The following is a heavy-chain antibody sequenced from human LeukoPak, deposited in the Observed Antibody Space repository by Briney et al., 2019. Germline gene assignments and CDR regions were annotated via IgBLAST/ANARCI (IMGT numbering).Heavy chain of an antibody. J-gene: IGHJ5*02. D-gene: IGHD6-6*01. V-gene: IGHV4-59*11. CDR2: VFDSGRT. CDR1: GGSMTTHH. Sequence: SETLSLTCTVSGGSMTTHHWNWIRQTPGKGLEWIGYVFDSGRTKENPSLKSRGTLYVDTSKKQFSLKRSSVTAADTAVYYCERTSIAENNWFDPWGQGTLVTVSS. CDR3: ERTSIAENNWFDP.